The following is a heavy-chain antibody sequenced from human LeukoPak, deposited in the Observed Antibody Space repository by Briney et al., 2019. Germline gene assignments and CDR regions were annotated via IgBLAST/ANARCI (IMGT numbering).Heavy chain of an antibody. D-gene: IGHD3-3*01. CDR2: IHHSGRT. J-gene: IGHJ4*02. CDR3: ASITIFGVVTNFDY. V-gene: IGHV4-38-2*02. CDR1: GYSISSDYY. Sequence: PSETLSLTCTVSGYSISSDYYWGWIRQPPGKGLEWIGSIHHSGRTYYNPSLKSRVTISVDTSKNQFSLKLSSVTAADTAVYYCASITIFGVVTNFDYWGQGTLVTVSS.